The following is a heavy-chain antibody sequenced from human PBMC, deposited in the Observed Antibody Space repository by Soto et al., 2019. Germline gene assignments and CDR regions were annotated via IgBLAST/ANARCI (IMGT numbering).Heavy chain of an antibody. V-gene: IGHV3-30-3*01. CDR2: MSYDGGNE. Sequence: QVQLVESGGGVVQPGRSLRLSCAASGFTFSTYAMDWVRQAPGKGLEWVAVMSYDGGNEYYADSVKGRFTVSRDKSKNTLYLQMNSLRPEDTAVYYCATDGYGGSWDVWGQGTTVTFSS. CDR3: ATDGYGGSWDV. D-gene: IGHD5-12*01. J-gene: IGHJ6*02. CDR1: GFTFSTYA.